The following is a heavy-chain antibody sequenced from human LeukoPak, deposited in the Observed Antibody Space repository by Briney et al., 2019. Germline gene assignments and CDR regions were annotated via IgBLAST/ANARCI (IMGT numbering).Heavy chain of an antibody. CDR3: AKDLGPYETLDY. CDR2: ISYDGSNK. J-gene: IGHJ4*02. CDR1: GFTFSSYG. V-gene: IGHV3-30*18. D-gene: IGHD3-16*01. Sequence: GRSLRLSCAASGFTFSSYGMHWARQAPGKGLEWVAVISYDGSNKYYADSVKGRFTISRDNSKNTLYLQMNSLRAEDTAVYYCAKDLGPYETLDYWGQGTLVTVSS.